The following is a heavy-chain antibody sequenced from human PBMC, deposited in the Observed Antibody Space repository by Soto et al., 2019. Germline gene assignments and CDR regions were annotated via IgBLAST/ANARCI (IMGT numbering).Heavy chain of an antibody. D-gene: IGHD1-26*01. Sequence: EVQLVESGGGLVQPGGSLRLSCAASGSTFSRYWMHWVRQAPEKGLVWVSRISSDGSSTSYADSVKGRFTISRDNAKKTLYLQMNSLRAEDTAVYYCTRDLPGGSYDFWGQGTLVTVSS. CDR1: GSTFSRYW. V-gene: IGHV3-74*01. CDR3: TRDLPGGSYDF. CDR2: ISSDGSST. J-gene: IGHJ4*02.